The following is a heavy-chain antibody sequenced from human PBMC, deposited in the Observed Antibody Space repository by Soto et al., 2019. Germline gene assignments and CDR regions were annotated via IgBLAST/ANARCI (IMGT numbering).Heavy chain of an antibody. CDR3: ATSTVSYVDIVSSTTRGYFDH. D-gene: IGHD5-12*01. V-gene: IGHV5-51*01. CDR2: IYPGDSDT. J-gene: IGHJ4*02. CDR1: GYNFNTYW. Sequence: GESLKISCEGSGYNFNTYWIGWVRQMPGKGLEWMALIYPGDSDTRYSPSFEGQVTLSVDRSISTAYLQWSSLKASDTAIYYCATSTVSYVDIVSSTTRGYFDHWGQGTLVTV.